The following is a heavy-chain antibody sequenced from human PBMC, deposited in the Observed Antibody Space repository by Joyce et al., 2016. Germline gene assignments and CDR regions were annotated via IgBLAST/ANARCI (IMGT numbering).Heavy chain of an antibody. CDR3: ARELSWSGRDY. CDR2: IKPDGSAK. V-gene: IGHV3-7*01. D-gene: IGHD3-3*01. J-gene: IGHJ4*02. Sequence: EVQLVESGGGLVQPGGSLRLSCVASGFSFSKYWMSWVRQGPGKGMEWVAKIKPDGSAKTDVDSVKGRFTISIDKAKNSLYLQMNNLRAEDTAVYYCARELSWSGRDYWGQGTLVTVSS. CDR1: GFSFSKYW.